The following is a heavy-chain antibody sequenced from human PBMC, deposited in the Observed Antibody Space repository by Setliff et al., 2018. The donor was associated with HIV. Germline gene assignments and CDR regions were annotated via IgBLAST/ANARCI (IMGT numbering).Heavy chain of an antibody. CDR1: GGSIISSTYY. CDR3: ARVVGQVGSNWYNYYYYMDV. V-gene: IGHV4-39*02. J-gene: IGHJ6*03. CDR2: MYYSGST. Sequence: SETLSLTCTVSGGSIISSTYYWGWIRQPPGKGLEWIGSMYYSGSTYYNPSLKSRVTIFVDTSKNHFSLKLRPVTAADTAVYYCARVVGQVGSNWYNYYYYMDVWGKGTAVTAP. D-gene: IGHD6-13*01.